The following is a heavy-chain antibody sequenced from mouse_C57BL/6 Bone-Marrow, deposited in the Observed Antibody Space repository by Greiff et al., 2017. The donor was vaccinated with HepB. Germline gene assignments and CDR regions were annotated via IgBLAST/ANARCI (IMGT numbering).Heavy chain of an antibody. CDR2: IDPSDSYT. Sequence: QVQLQQPGAELVRPGTSVKLSCKASGYTFTSYWMHWVKQRPGQGLEWIGVIDPSDSYTNYNPKFKGKATLTVDTSSSTAYMQLSSLTSEDSAVYYCARRYPTTDWYFDVWGTGTTVTVSS. V-gene: IGHV1-59*01. CDR3: ARRYPTTDWYFDV. CDR1: GYTFTSYW. D-gene: IGHD1-1*01. J-gene: IGHJ1*03.